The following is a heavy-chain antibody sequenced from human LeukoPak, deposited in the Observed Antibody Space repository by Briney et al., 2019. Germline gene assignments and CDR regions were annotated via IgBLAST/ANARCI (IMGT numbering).Heavy chain of an antibody. CDR2: ISTRSTYM. CDR3: AREALGYRSRTNCQFDY. V-gene: IGHV3-21*01. CDR1: GFTFSNYG. J-gene: IGHJ4*02. Sequence: GGSVRLSCASSGFTFSNYGMNWVRQAPGKGLEWVSFISTRSTYMYYADSMKGRFTISRDNAKNSLYLQVNSLRHEGPAVYYCAREALGYRSRTNCQFDYRGQGTLVTVSS. D-gene: IGHD2-2*01.